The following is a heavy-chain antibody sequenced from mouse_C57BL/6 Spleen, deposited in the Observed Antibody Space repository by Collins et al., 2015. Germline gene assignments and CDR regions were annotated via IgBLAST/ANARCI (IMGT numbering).Heavy chain of an antibody. D-gene: IGHD1-1*01. Sequence: PGASVKISCKASGYTFTDYYMNWVKQSHGKSLEWIGDINPNNGGTSYNQKFKGKATLTVDKSSSTAYMELRSLTSEDSAVYYCASYYGSSYGWYFDVWGTGTTVTVSS. CDR2: INPNNGGT. V-gene: IGHV1-26*01. CDR3: ASYYGSSYGWYFDV. CDR1: GYTFTDYY. J-gene: IGHJ1*03.